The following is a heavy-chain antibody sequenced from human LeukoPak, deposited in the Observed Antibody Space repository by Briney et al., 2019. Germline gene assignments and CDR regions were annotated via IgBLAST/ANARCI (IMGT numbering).Heavy chain of an antibody. CDR2: IHSSGST. J-gene: IGHJ4*02. CDR1: GGSIISYY. V-gene: IGHV4-59*12. Sequence: PSETLSLTCTVSGGSIISYYWSWIRQPPGKGLEWIGYIHSSGSTSYSPSLKSRVTFSVDTSKNQFSLKLSSVTAADTAVYYCARASHWNQLHYFDYWGQGTLVTVSS. D-gene: IGHD1-1*01. CDR3: ARASHWNQLHYFDY.